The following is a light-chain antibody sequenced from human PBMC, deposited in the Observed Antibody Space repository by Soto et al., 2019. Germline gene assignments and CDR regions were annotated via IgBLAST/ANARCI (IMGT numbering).Light chain of an antibody. CDR3: GTWDSSLSAPVV. J-gene: IGLJ2*01. Sequence: KVTISCSGSSSNIGNNYVSWYQQLPGTAPKLLIYDNNKRPSGIPDRFSGSKSGTSATLGITGLQTGDEADYYCGTWDSSLSAPVVFGGGTKVTVL. V-gene: IGLV1-51*01. CDR1: SSNIGNNY. CDR2: DNN.